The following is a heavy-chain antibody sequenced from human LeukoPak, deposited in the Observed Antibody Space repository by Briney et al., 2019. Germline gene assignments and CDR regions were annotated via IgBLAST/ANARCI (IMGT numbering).Heavy chain of an antibody. V-gene: IGHV1-69*01. CDR2: ITPIFGTA. D-gene: IGHD3-9*01. CDR1: GGTFSEYA. J-gene: IGHJ4*02. CDR3: AAMGDINYDRAVDY. Sequence: SVKVSCKASGGTFSEYAISWLRQAPGQGLEWMGGITPIFGTANYAQKFQGRVTITADESTSTAYMELSSLISEDTAVYYCAAMGDINYDRAVDYWGQGTLVTVSS.